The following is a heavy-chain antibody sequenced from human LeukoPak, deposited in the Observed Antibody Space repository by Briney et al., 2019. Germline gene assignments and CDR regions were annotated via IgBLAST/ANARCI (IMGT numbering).Heavy chain of an antibody. J-gene: IGHJ4*02. D-gene: IGHD2-21*02. CDR3: ARDVYCGGDCSYFDS. CDR1: GGSITNYY. CDR2: VHYSGST. V-gene: IGHV4-59*01. Sequence: PSETLSLTCTVSGGSITNYYWTWIRQPPGKGMEWIGYVHYSGSTNYNPSVKSRVTISLDTSKNQFSLKLRSVTAADTAVYYCARDVYCGGDCSYFDSWGQGTLVTVSS.